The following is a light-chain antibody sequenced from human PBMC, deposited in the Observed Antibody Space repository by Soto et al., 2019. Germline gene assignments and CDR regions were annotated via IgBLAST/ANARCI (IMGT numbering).Light chain of an antibody. J-gene: IGKJ1*01. Sequence: AIRMTQSPSSLSASPGDRVTITCRASQGISSYLAWYQQKPGKAPKLLIYAASTLQSGVPSRFSVSGSGTDFTLTISCMQSEDFATYYCHQYYSYPRTCGQGTKVEIK. V-gene: IGKV1-8*01. CDR1: QGISSY. CDR3: HQYYSYPRT. CDR2: AAS.